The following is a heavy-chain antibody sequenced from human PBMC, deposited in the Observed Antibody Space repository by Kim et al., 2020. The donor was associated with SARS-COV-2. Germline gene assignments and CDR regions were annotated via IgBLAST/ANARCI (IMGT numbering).Heavy chain of an antibody. V-gene: IGHV3-66*02. CDR1: GFTVSSSY. D-gene: IGHD2-2*01. CDR2: INRGGNT. J-gene: IGHJ4*02. CDR3: ARRIPTSWHLDY. Sequence: GGSLRLSCEASGFTVSSSYMNWVRQAPGKGLEWVSIINRGGNTYYADYVKDRCTIFSYNSKNTLFLQMNSLRAEDTAVYYCARRIPTSWHLDYWGQGTLVTVSS.